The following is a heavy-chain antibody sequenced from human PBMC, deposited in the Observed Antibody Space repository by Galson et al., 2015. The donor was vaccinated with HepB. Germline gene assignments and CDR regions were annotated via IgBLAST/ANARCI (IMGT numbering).Heavy chain of an antibody. J-gene: IGHJ5*02. Sequence: SLRLSCAASGFTFSGSAIHWVRQAPGKGLEWVGRIRSKASDYATAYAASLKGRFTISRDDSKNTAYLHMNRLKTGDTAVYYCSRLGDFSGYSSTWGQGTLVTVSS. CDR2: IRSKASDYAT. D-gene: IGHD6-13*01. V-gene: IGHV3-73*01. CDR1: GFTFSGSA. CDR3: SRLGDFSGYSST.